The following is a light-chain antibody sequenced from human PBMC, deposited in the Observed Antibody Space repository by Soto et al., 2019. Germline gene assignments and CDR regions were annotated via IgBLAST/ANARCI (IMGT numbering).Light chain of an antibody. Sequence: QSALTQPPSASGSPGQSVAISCTGTSSDVGGYNYVSWYQQHPGKAPKLMIYEVNKRPSGVPDRFSGSKSGNRASLTVSGLQAEDVADYYCSSYAGSSNVFGTGTKLTVL. CDR3: SSYAGSSNV. CDR2: EVN. J-gene: IGLJ1*01. CDR1: SSDVGGYNY. V-gene: IGLV2-8*01.